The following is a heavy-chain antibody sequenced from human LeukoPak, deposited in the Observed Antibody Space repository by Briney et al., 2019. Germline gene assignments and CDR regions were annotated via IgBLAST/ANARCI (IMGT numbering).Heavy chain of an antibody. CDR2: IYHTGSA. V-gene: IGHV4-4*02. CDR3: ATISVAPSGDYYFAMDV. Sequence: QASETLSLTCAVSGGSISSTNWWSWVRQPPGKGLEWIGEIYHTGSANFNPSLESRVTISVDKSKNHFSLNQSSVTAADTAVYYCATISVAPSGDYYFAMDVWGQGTTVTVSS. J-gene: IGHJ6*02. CDR1: GGSISSTNW. D-gene: IGHD6-19*01.